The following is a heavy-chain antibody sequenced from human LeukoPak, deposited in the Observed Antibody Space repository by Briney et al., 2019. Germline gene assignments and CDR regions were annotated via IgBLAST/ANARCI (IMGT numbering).Heavy chain of an antibody. CDR3: AKDQGILWFGEFHYYYYGMDV. D-gene: IGHD3-10*01. V-gene: IGHV3-30*18. CDR2: ISYDGSNK. J-gene: IGHJ6*02. CDR1: GFTFSSYG. Sequence: GGSLRLSCAASGFTFSSYGMHWVRQAPGKGLEWVAAISYDGSNKYYADSVKGRFTISRDNSKNTLYLQMNSLRAEDTAVYYCAKDQGILWFGEFHYYYYGMDVWGQGTTVTVSS.